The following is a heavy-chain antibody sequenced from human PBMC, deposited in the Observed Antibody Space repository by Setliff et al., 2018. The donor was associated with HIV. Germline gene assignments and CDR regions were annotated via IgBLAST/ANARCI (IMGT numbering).Heavy chain of an antibody. CDR1: GGSISSGDYY. J-gene: IGHJ4*02. Sequence: PSETLSLTCTVSGGSISSGDYYWSWIRQPPGKGLEWIGNIYDSESTYYNPSLKSRVTISVDTSKNQFSLKLSSVTAADTAVYYCAKDLVYYDSSGDLDYWGQGTLVTVSS. V-gene: IGHV4-30-4*08. D-gene: IGHD3-22*01. CDR2: IYDSEST. CDR3: AKDLVYYDSSGDLDY.